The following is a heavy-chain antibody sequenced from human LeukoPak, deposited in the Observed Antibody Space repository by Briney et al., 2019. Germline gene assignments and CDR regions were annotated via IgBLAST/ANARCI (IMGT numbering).Heavy chain of an antibody. V-gene: IGHV3-7*05. J-gene: IGHJ4*02. CDR2: IKQDGSEK. CDR1: GCTFSNYW. Sequence: PGGSLRLSCAASGCTFSNYWMSWVRQAPGKGLEWVANIKQDGSEKYYADSVKGRFTISRDNAKSSLYLQLNSLRVEDTAVYHCASTQTFDYWGQGTLVTVPS. CDR3: ASTQTFDY.